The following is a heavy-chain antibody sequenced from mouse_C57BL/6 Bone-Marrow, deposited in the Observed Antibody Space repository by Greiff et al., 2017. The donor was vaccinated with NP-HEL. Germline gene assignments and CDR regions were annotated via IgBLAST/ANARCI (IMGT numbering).Heavy chain of an antibody. CDR1: GYTFTSYW. CDR2: IHPSDSDT. D-gene: IGHD1-1*01. J-gene: IGHJ3*01. Sequence: QVQLQQPGAELVKPGASVKVSCKASGYTFTSYWMHWVKQRPGQGLEWIGRIHPSDSDTNYNQKFKCKDTLTVDKYSSTAYMQLSSLTSEDSAVYYCAPSIYYYGSFAYWGQGTLVTVSA. V-gene: IGHV1-74*01. CDR3: APSIYYYGSFAY.